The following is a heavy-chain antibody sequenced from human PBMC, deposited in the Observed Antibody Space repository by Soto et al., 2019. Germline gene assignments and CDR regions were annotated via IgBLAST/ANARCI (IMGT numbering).Heavy chain of an antibody. CDR3: ATKARVTNYLYYGMDV. J-gene: IGHJ6*02. CDR2: ISSDGHHQ. CDR1: GFTFNDYA. D-gene: IGHD2-21*02. V-gene: IGHV3-30*03. Sequence: PGGSLRLSCATSGFTFNDYAMYWVRQAPGQGLEWVAMISSDGHHQFYVDNLRGRFTVSRGNSKNTLFLHMGRLRAEDTAMYYCATKARVTNYLYYGMDVWGLGTTVTVSS.